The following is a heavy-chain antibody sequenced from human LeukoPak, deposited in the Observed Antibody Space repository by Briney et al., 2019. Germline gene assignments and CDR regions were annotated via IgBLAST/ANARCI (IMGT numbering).Heavy chain of an antibody. CDR3: ARDGGWAVRGADY. CDR2: IKQDGSEK. D-gene: IGHD3-10*01. V-gene: IGHV3-7*01. CDR1: GFTFSDYW. Sequence: GGSLRLSCAASGFTFSDYWMTWVRQAPGKGLEWVANIKQDGSEKYYVDSVKGRFTISRDNAKNSLYLQMNSLRAEDTVVYYCARDGGWAVRGADYWGQGTLVTVSS. J-gene: IGHJ4*02.